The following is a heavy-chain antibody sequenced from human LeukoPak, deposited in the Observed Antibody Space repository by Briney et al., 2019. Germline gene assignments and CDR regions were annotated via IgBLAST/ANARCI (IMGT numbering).Heavy chain of an antibody. CDR1: GGSISPYY. CDR3: ARRSGISGWPYDY. Sequence: SETLSLTCTVSGGSISPYYWSWVRQPPGKGLEWIGNIFYSGSTDSNPSLKSRVTFSVDTSKNQFSLKLTSVTAADTAVYSCARRSGISGWPYDYWGQGTLVTVSS. CDR2: IFYSGST. J-gene: IGHJ4*02. V-gene: IGHV4-59*01. D-gene: IGHD6-19*01.